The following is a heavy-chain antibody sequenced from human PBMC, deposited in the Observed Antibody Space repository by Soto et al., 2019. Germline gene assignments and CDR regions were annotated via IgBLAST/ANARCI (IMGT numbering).Heavy chain of an antibody. CDR3: VRDLYRSATMPCLDH. CDR2: ISDTGGDS. V-gene: IGHV3-23*01. CDR1: GFTFINYA. Sequence: LRLSCEASGFTFINYAMSWVRQAPGKGLEWVASISDTGGDSYYADSMDGRFTISRDNSKNTLYLQINSLRAEDTAVYYCVRDLYRSATMPCLDHWGQGTLVTVS. J-gene: IGHJ4*02. D-gene: IGHD1-1*01.